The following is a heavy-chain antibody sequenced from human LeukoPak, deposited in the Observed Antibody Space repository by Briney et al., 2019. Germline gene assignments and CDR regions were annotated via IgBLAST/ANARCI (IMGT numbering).Heavy chain of an antibody. CDR2: ISGSGGST. Sequence: PGGSLRLSCAASGFTVSSNYMSWVRQAPGKGLEWVSAISGSGGSTYYADSVKGRFTISRDNSKNTLYLQMNSLRAEDTAVYYCAKDDFRGRTGYWGQGTLVTVSS. CDR3: AKDDFRGRTGY. D-gene: IGHD3-10*01. J-gene: IGHJ4*02. CDR1: GFTVSSNY. V-gene: IGHV3-23*01.